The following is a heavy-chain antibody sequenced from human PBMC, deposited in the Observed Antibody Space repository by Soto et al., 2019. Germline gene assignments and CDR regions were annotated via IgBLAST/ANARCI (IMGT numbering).Heavy chain of an antibody. J-gene: IGHJ6*02. Sequence: WASVKVSCKASGYPFTKYGLTWLRQAPGQGLEWMGWISGYNGKTNYAQKLQDRVTVTIDTSTSTAHMEVRSLKSDDTAVYYCARVADGSGRHHYYYYGMDVWG. CDR3: ARVADGSGRHHYYYYGMDV. V-gene: IGHV1-18*04. CDR1: GYPFTKYG. CDR2: ISGYNGKT. D-gene: IGHD3-10*01.